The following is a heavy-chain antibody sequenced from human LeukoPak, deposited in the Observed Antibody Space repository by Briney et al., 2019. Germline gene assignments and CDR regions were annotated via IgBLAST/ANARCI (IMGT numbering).Heavy chain of an antibody. D-gene: IGHD3-16*01. CDR2: IYYSGST. V-gene: IGHV4-59*01. CDR3: ARETSQKGAHYMDV. CDR1: GGSISSYY. Sequence: SEALSLTCAVSGGSISSYYWSWIRQPPGKGLEWIGYIYYSGSTNYNPSLKSRVTISVDTSKNQFSLKLSSVTAADTAVYYCARETSQKGAHYMDVWGKGTTVTISS. J-gene: IGHJ6*03.